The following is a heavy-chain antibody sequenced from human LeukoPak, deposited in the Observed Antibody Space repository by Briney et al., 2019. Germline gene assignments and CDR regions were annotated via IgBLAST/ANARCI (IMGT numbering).Heavy chain of an antibody. J-gene: IGHJ4*02. CDR3: ARDQEYSNSCVDY. CDR1: GFTFRSYG. D-gene: IGHD6-13*01. V-gene: IGHV3-33*01. Sequence: PGGSPRLSCAASGFTFRSYGMHWVRQAPGKGLEWVAVIWYDGSNKYYAGSVKGRFTISRDNSKNTLSLQMNSLRAEDTAVYYCARDQEYSNSCVDYWGQGTLVTVSS. CDR2: IWYDGSNK.